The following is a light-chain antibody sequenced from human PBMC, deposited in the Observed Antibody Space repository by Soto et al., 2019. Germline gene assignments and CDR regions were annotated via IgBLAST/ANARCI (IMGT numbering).Light chain of an antibody. V-gene: IGKV3D-20*02. CDR2: DAS. CDR1: QSVSSSY. Sequence: EIVLTQSPGTLSVSAGERATISCRASQSVSSSYLAWYQQKPGQAPRLRIYDASNRATGIPARFSGSGSGTDFTLTISSLETEDFAVYYCQQRSNWPPITFGQGTRLEIK. CDR3: QQRSNWPPIT. J-gene: IGKJ5*01.